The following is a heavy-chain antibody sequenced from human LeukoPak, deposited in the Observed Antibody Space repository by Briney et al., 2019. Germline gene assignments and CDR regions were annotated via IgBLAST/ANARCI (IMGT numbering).Heavy chain of an antibody. CDR3: ARLHPNGPDEY. Sequence: SETLSLTCAVSGASIRSSAGYRWGWIRQPPGKGLEWIGQISYDGRCEYNPSLRSRVTISLDKSKNQFSLKMTSVTAADAAVFYCARLHPNGPDEYWGRGTLVTVSS. CDR2: ISYDGRC. J-gene: IGHJ4*02. V-gene: IGHV4-39*07. D-gene: IGHD2-8*01. CDR1: GASIRSSAGYR.